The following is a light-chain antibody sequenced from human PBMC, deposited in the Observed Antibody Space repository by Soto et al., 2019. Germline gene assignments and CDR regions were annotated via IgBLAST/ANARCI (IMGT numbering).Light chain of an antibody. J-gene: IGKJ5*01. CDR1: QSVSSN. V-gene: IGKV3-15*01. CDR2: CAS. Sequence: EIVMTQSPATLSVSPGERATLSCRASQSVSSNLAWYQQKPGQPPRLLIYCASTRATGIPARFSGSGSGTEFTLTISSLQSEDFAVYYCQQYNNWLITFGQGTRLEIK. CDR3: QQYNNWLIT.